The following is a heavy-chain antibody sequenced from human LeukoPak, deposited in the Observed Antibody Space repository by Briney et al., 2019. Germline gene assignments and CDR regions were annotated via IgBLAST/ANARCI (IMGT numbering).Heavy chain of an antibody. D-gene: IGHD6-13*01. CDR2: IKSKTDGGTT. V-gene: IGHV3-15*01. J-gene: IGHJ4*02. Sequence: GGSLRLSCAASGFTFSNAWMSWVRQAPGKGLEWVGRIKSKTDGGTTDYAAPVKGRFTISRDDSKNTLYLQMNSLKAEDTAVYYCTTGPVTIAAAGTVDYWGQGTLVTVSS. CDR3: TTGPVTIAAAGTVDY. CDR1: GFTFSNAW.